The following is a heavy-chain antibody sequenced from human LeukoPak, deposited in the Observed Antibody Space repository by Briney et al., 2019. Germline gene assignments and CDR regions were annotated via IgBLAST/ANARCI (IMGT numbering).Heavy chain of an antibody. CDR1: GYTFTSYD. Sequence: GASVKVSCKASGYTFTSYDINWVRQATGQGLEWMGWMNPNSGNTGYAQKSQGRVTITRNTSISTAYMELSSLRSEDTAVYYCARGDALIAAAGTYYYYYYYMDVWGKGTTVTVSS. V-gene: IGHV1-8*03. CDR2: MNPNSGNT. D-gene: IGHD6-13*01. CDR3: ARGDALIAAAGTYYYYYYYMDV. J-gene: IGHJ6*03.